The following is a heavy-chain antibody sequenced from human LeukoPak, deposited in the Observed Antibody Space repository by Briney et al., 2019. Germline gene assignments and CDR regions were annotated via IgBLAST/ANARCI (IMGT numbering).Heavy chain of an antibody. J-gene: IGHJ4*02. CDR3: SRRVEGRLDD. CDR2: IYTGGNT. D-gene: IGHD3-10*01. Sequence: GWSLTLTCAASGFTVSDTYMSWVRPAPGRGLAWVSIIYTGGNTYYADSVKGRFTISRDISKSKLYLEMTSLRAEDTAVYYCSRRVEGRLDDWGQGTLVTVSS. V-gene: IGHV3-53*01. CDR1: GFTVSDTY.